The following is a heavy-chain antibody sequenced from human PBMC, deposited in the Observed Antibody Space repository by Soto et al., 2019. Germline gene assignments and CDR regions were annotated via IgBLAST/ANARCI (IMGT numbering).Heavy chain of an antibody. CDR2: MNPNSGNT. CDR3: ARGLAVAGTYYYYMDV. V-gene: IGHV1-8*01. Sequence: QVQLVQSGAEVKKPGASVKVSCKASGYTFTSYDINWVRQATGQGLEWMGWMNPNSGNTCYAQKFQGRVTMTRNTSISTAYMELSSLRSEDTAVYYCARGLAVAGTYYYYMDVWGKGTTVTVSS. J-gene: IGHJ6*03. D-gene: IGHD6-19*01. CDR1: GYTFTSYD.